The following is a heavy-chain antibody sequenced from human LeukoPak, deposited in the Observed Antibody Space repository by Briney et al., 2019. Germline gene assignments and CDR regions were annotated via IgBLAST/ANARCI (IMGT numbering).Heavy chain of an antibody. CDR2: IYYSGST. CDR1: GGSISSYY. V-gene: IGHV4-59*01. Sequence: KTSETLSLTCTVSGGSISSYYWSWIRQPPGKRLEWIGYIYYSGSTNYNPSLKSRVTISVDTSKNQFSLKLSSVTAADTAVYYCARVPLHYDILTGYYNRWFDPWGQGTLVTVSS. D-gene: IGHD3-9*01. J-gene: IGHJ5*02. CDR3: ARVPLHYDILTGYYNRWFDP.